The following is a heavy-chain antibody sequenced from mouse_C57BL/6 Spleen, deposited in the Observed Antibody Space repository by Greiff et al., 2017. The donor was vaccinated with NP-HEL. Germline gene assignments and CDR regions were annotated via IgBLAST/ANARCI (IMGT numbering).Heavy chain of an antibody. CDR1: GYTFTDYY. J-gene: IGHJ1*03. D-gene: IGHD1-1*01. Sequence: EVQLQQSGPELVKPGASVKISCKASGYTFTDYYMNWVKQSHGKSLEWIGDINPNNGGTSYNQKFKGKATLTVDKSSSTAYMELRSLTSEDSAVYYCARPSSVYWYFDVWGTGTTVTVSS. CDR3: ARPSSVYWYFDV. CDR2: INPNNGGT. V-gene: IGHV1-26*01.